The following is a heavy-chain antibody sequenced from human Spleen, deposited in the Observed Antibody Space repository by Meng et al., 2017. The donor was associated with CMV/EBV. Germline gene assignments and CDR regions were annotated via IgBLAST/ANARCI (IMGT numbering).Heavy chain of an antibody. CDR2: IYYSGST. D-gene: IGHD7-27*01. V-gene: IGHV4-30-4*08. CDR1: GGSISSGDYY. J-gene: IGHJ4*02. CDR3: ARVLGLGNIDY. Sequence: QLQLQSPGPGLVQPSQTLSLTCTVSGGSISSGDYYWSWIRQPPGKGLEWIGYIYYSGSTYYNPSLKSRVTISVDTSKNQFSLKLSSVTAADTAVYYCARVLGLGNIDYWGQGTLVTVSS.